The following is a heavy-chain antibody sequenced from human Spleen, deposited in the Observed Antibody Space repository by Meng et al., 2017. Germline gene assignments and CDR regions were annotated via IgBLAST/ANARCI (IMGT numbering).Heavy chain of an antibody. CDR1: GGSFSGYY. Sequence: VQLQQWGECRLKPSEALSPTCAVYGGSFSGYYWSWIRQPPGKGLEWIGEINHSGSTNYNPSLESRATISVDTSQNNLSLKLSSVTAADSAVYYCARGPTTMAHDFDYWGQGTLVTVSS. V-gene: IGHV4-34*01. J-gene: IGHJ4*02. D-gene: IGHD4-11*01. CDR2: INHSGST. CDR3: ARGPTTMAHDFDY.